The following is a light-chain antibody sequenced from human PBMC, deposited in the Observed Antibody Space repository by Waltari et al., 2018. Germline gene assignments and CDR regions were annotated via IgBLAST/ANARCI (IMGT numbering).Light chain of an antibody. CDR3: QQGYMTPRT. Sequence: DIQMTQSPSSLSASVGDRVTITCRPSQSVRNFLDWYQQEPGKAPKLLIYATSSLQTGVPSRFSGSGSGTDFTLSISSLEPEDFAIYFCQQGYMTPRTFGQGTKVEIK. CDR1: QSVRNF. V-gene: IGKV1-39*01. J-gene: IGKJ1*01. CDR2: ATS.